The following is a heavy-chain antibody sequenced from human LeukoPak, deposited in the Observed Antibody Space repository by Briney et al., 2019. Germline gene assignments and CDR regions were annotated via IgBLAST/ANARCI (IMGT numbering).Heavy chain of an antibody. J-gene: IGHJ4*02. V-gene: IGHV3-23*01. CDR3: ANEVRPNDY. CDR1: GFTFNSHA. Sequence: GGSLRLSCAVSGFTFNSHAMCWVRQAPGKGLEWVSSIDISGGSIYYADSVKGRFTISRDNSKNTLYLQMNSLRGEDTALYFCANEVRPNDYWGQGTLVTVSS. CDR2: IDISGGSI. D-gene: IGHD4/OR15-4a*01.